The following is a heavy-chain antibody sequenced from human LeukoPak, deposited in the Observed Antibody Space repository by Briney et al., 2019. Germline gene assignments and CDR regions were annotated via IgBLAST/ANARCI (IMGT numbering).Heavy chain of an antibody. V-gene: IGHV3-7*01. J-gene: IGHJ4*02. CDR3: AREGNDILTGYPNSYDY. CDR2: IKQDGSEK. CDR1: GFTFSSYW. D-gene: IGHD3-9*01. Sequence: GGSLRLSCAASGFTFSSYWMSWVRQAPGKGLEWVANIKQDGSEKYYVDSVKGRFTISRDNAKNSLYLQMNSLRAEDTAVYYCAREGNDILTGYPNSYDYWGQGTLVTVSS.